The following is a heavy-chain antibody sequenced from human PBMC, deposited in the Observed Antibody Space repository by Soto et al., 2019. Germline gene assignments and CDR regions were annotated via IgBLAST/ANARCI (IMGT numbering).Heavy chain of an antibody. CDR1: GLTFSSYS. CDR3: ELMGYSYGRNFDY. V-gene: IGHV3-48*01. CDR2: ISSSSTI. D-gene: IGHD5-18*01. Sequence: PGGSLRLSCAASGLTFSSYSMNWVRQAPGKGLEWVSYISSSSTIYCADSVKGRFTISRDNAKNSLYLQMNSLRAEDTAVYYCELMGYSYGRNFDYWGQGTLVTVSS. J-gene: IGHJ4*02.